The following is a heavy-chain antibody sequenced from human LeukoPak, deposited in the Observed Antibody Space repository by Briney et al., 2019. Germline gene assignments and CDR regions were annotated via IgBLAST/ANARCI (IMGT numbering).Heavy chain of an antibody. CDR2: MNRDGSER. Sequence: GGSLRLSCAASGFTLNNYWMSWVRQAPGKGLQWVANMNRDGSERYYLDSVEGRFTISRDNPKNSLYLEMNSLRAEDTAVYYCAELGITMIGGVWGKGTTVTISS. CDR1: GFTLNNYW. V-gene: IGHV3-7*01. D-gene: IGHD3-10*02. J-gene: IGHJ6*04. CDR3: AELGITMIGGV.